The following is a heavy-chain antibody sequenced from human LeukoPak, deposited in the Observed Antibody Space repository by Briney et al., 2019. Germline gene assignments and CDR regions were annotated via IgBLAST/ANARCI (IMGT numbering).Heavy chain of an antibody. J-gene: IGHJ4*02. CDR3: ARDSGHNYGYFEY. CDR1: GFTFSSYA. D-gene: IGHD5-18*01. CDR2: ISGGGGTT. Sequence: PGGSLRLSCAASGFTFSSYAMNWVRQAPGKGLEWVSAISGGGGTTYYADSVKGRFTISRDNSKNTLFLQMNSLRAEDTAIYYCARDSGHNYGYFEYWGQGTLVTVSS. V-gene: IGHV3-23*01.